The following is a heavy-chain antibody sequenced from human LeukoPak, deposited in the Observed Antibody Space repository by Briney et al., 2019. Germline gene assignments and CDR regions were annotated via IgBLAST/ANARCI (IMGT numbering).Heavy chain of an antibody. J-gene: IGHJ4*02. D-gene: IGHD3-22*01. V-gene: IGHV1-18*01. CDR1: GYTFTSYG. CDR2: ISAYNGNT. CDR3: ARRGRPNYYDSSGYYVY. Sequence: ASVKVSCKASGYTFTSYGISWVRQAPGQGLEWMGWISAYNGNTNYAQKLQGRVTMTTDTSTSTAYMELRSLRSDDTAVYYCARRGRPNYYDSSGYYVYWGQETLVTVSS.